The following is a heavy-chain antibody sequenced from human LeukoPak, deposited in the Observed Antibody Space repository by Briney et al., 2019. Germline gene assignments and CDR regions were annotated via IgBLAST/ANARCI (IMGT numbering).Heavy chain of an antibody. J-gene: IGHJ4*02. V-gene: IGHV1-69*04. Sequence: SVKVSCKASGGTFSSYAISWVRQAPGQGLEWMGRIIPIFGIANYAQKFQGRVTITADKSTSTAYMELSSLRSEDTAVYYCARDLKYSPAFDYWGQGTLVTVSS. CDR2: IIPIFGIA. CDR1: GGTFSSYA. CDR3: ARDLKYSPAFDY. D-gene: IGHD6-6*01.